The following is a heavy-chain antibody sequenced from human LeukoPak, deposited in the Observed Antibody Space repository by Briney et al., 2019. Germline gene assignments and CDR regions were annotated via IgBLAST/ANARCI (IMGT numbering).Heavy chain of an antibody. CDR1: GGSISSGGYY. D-gene: IGHD2-2*01. Sequence: PSETLSLTRTVSGGSISSGGYYWSWIRQHPGKGLEWIGYIYYSGSTYYNPSLKSRVTISVDTSKNQFSLKLSSVTAADTAVYYCARDLAGSYCSSTSCYAVGWFDPWGQGTLVTVSS. J-gene: IGHJ5*02. CDR2: IYYSGST. CDR3: ARDLAGSYCSSTSCYAVGWFDP. V-gene: IGHV4-31*03.